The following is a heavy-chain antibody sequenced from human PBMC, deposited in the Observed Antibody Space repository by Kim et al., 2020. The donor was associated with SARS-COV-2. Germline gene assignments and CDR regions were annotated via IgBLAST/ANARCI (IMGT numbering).Heavy chain of an antibody. J-gene: IGHJ4*02. CDR1: GFTFSSYA. Sequence: GGSLRLSCAASGFTFSSYAMHWVRQAPGKGLEWVAVISYDGSNKYYADSVKGRFTISRDNSKNTLYLQMNSLRAEDTAVYYCARGGIAVAGPDYWGQGTLVTVSS. CDR2: ISYDGSNK. V-gene: IGHV3-30-3*01. D-gene: IGHD6-19*01. CDR3: ARGGIAVAGPDY.